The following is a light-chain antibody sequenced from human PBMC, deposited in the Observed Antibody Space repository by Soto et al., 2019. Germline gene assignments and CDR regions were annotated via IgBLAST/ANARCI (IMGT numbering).Light chain of an antibody. CDR3: QQYGDTPLT. Sequence: EIVLTQSPGTLSLSPGERATLSCRASQSVSSSYLAWYQQKPGQAPRLLIYGASSRATGIPDRFSGSGSATDFTLTINRLEPEDFAVYHCQQYGDTPLTFGGGTKVEIK. CDR1: QSVSSSY. CDR2: GAS. J-gene: IGKJ4*01. V-gene: IGKV3-20*01.